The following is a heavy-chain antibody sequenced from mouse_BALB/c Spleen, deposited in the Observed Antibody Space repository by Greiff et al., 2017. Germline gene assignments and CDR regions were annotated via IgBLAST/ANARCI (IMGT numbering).Heavy chain of an antibody. CDR2: ISNLAYSI. V-gene: IGHV5-15*02. CDR3: ARDQRSYWYFDV. J-gene: IGHJ1*01. Sequence: EVQLVESGGGLVQPGGSRKLSCAASGFTFSDYGMAWVRQAPGKGPEWVAFISNLAYSIYYADTVTGRFTISRENAKNTLYLEMSSLRSEDTAMYYCARDQRSYWYFDVWGAGTTVTVSS. CDR1: GFTFSDYG.